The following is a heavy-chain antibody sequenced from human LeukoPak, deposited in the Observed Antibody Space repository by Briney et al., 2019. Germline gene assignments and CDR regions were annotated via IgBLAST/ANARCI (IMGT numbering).Heavy chain of an antibody. V-gene: IGHV3-30*04. D-gene: IGHD6-13*01. J-gene: IGHJ4*02. CDR3: ARAGIAAAAADY. CDR2: ISYDGRKK. CDR1: GWTFISYA. Sequence: PGGALRLSCAGSGWTFISYAMHWVRQAPGRGLDGVGVISYDGRKKYYADGVKDRFTISSDNSKNTLYLQMNSLRAEDTDVYYCARAGIAAAAADYWGQGTLVTVSS.